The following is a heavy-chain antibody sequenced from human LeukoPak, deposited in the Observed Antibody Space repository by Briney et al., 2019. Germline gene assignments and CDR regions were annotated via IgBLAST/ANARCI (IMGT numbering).Heavy chain of an antibody. CDR3: AKDRLTLDAFDI. J-gene: IGHJ3*02. V-gene: IGHV3-23*01. CDR2: ISGNGAFT. Sequence: GGSLRLSCAASGFAFTSFGMSWVRQAPGKGLEWVSGISGNGAFTYYADSVKRRFTISRDNSNNTLYLQMDSLRAEDTALYYCAKDRLTLDAFDIWGQGTTVTVSS. CDR1: GFAFTSFG. D-gene: IGHD4-23*01.